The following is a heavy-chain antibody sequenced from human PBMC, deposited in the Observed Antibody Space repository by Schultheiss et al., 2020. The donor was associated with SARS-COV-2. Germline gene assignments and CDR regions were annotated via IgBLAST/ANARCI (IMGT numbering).Heavy chain of an antibody. J-gene: IGHJ5*02. CDR2: ISSSSSTI. CDR3: ARDPSYYYDSSGYPQGWFDP. Sequence: GESLKISCAASGFTFSSYSMNWVRQAPGKGLEWVSYISSSSSTIYYADSVKGRFTISRDNAKNSLYLQMNSLRDEDTAVYYCARDPSYYYDSSGYPQGWFDPWGQGTLVTVSS. D-gene: IGHD3-22*01. CDR1: GFTFSSYS. V-gene: IGHV3-48*02.